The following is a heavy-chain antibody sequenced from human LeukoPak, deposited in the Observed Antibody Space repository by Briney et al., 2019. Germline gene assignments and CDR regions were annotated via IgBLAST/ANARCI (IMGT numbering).Heavy chain of an antibody. D-gene: IGHD3-22*01. CDR1: GFIFTDYW. CDR3: ARDDYDSSGYYPLYYYYGMDV. J-gene: IGHJ6*02. V-gene: IGHV3-7*01. Sequence: GGSLRLSCAASGFIFTDYWMYWVRQAPGRGLAWVANIKEDGSEKTYVDSVKGRFTISRDNAKNSLYLQMNSLRAEDTAVYYCARDDYDSSGYYPLYYYYGMDVWGQGTTVTVSS. CDR2: IKEDGSEK.